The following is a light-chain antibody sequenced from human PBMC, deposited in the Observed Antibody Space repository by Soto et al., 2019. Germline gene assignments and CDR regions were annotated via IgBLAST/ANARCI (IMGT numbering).Light chain of an antibody. J-gene: IGKJ4*01. CDR3: QQYGSSPLT. V-gene: IGKV3-20*01. CDR1: ESVSDNY. CDR2: GAS. Sequence: EIVLTPSPGTLSLSPGERATLSCRASESVSDNYLAWYQQRSGQAPRLVIYGASSRASAVPDRFSGSGSGADFTLTISRLEPEDFAVYYCQQYGSSPLTFGGGTKVEIK.